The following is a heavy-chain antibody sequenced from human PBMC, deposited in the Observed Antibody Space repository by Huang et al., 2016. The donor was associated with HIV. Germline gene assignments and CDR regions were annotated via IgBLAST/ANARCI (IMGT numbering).Heavy chain of an antibody. CDR3: ARLPGSITMIRGVITDPY. D-gene: IGHD3-10*01. J-gene: IGHJ4*02. CDR2: IYYSGSD. V-gene: IGHV4-39*02. CDR1: GGSIRSDNYY. Sequence: QLQLQESGPGLVKPSETLSLTCTVSGGSIRSDNYYWGWIRQPPGMGLEWIGCIYYSGSDYYNPSLKRRGTITVDTSKNHFSMRMRSVTAADTAVYYCARLPGSITMIRGVITDPYWGQGTLVTVSS.